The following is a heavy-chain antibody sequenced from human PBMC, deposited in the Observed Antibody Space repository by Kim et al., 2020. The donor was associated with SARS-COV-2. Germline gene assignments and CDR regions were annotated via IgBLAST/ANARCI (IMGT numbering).Heavy chain of an antibody. D-gene: IGHD3-16*01. V-gene: IGHV5-51*01. CDR3: ARRAYDDNGAFDY. J-gene: IGHJ4*02. Sequence: YSPSFQGQVTISADKSISTAYLQWSSLKASDTAMYYCARRAYDDNGAFDYWGQGTLVTVSS.